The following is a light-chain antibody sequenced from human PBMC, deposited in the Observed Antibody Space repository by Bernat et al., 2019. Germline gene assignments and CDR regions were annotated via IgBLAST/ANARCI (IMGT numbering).Light chain of an antibody. CDR2: LSS. CDR3: MQKLQTPIT. CDR1: QSLLHSNGNKY. V-gene: IGKV2-28*01. J-gene: IGKJ5*01. Sequence: DVVVTQSSLPLPVTPGEAASISCNSSQSLLHSNGNKYLDWYLQRAGQSPQLLIYLSSNRASGVPHRFSGSGSGTEFTLQISRVEAEDVGVYYGMQKLQTPITFGQGTRLDI.